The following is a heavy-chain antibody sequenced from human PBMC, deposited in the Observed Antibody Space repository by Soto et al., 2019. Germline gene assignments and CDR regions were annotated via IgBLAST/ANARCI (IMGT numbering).Heavy chain of an antibody. Sequence: EVQLLESGGGLVQPGGSLRLSCAASGFTFSSYAMSWVRQAPGKGLEWVSAISGSGGSTYYADAVKGRFTISRDNSKNTLYLQMNSLRAEDTAVYYCAKDGCSSTSCFDFDYWGQGTLVTVSS. CDR2: ISGSGGST. J-gene: IGHJ4*02. CDR3: AKDGCSSTSCFDFDY. CDR1: GFTFSSYA. D-gene: IGHD2-2*01. V-gene: IGHV3-23*01.